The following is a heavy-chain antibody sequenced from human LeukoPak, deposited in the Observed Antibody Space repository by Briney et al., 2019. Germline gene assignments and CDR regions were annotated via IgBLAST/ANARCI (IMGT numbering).Heavy chain of an antibody. CDR2: IITIFCTS. CDR3: ARGDGYNYNFDY. D-gene: IGHD5-24*01. CDR1: GGTFSSYA. V-gene: IGHV1-69*05. Sequence: SVKVSCKASGGTFSSYAISWVRQAPGQGLEWMGGIITIFCTSDYAQKFQGRLTITTDEYRSTAYMELSRLRSEDTAVYYCARGDGYNYNFDYWGQGTLVTVSP. J-gene: IGHJ4*02.